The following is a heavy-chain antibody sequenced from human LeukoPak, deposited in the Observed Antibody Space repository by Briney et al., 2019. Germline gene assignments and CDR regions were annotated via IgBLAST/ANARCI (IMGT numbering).Heavy chain of an antibody. CDR1: GGSISSGDYS. D-gene: IGHD3-9*01. V-gene: IGHV4-30-4*01. J-gene: IGHJ6*02. CDR2: IYYSGST. CDR3: ARVHYDILTGYSHYGMDV. Sequence: PSETLSLTCTVSGGSISSGDYSWSWIRQPPGKGLEWIGYIYYSGSTYYNPSLKSRVTISVDTSKNQFSLKLSSVTAADTAVYYCARVHYDILTGYSHYGMDVWGQGATVTVSS.